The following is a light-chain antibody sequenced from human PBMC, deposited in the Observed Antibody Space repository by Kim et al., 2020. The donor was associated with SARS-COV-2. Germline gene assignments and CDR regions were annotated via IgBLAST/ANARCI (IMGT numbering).Light chain of an antibody. J-gene: IGKJ1*01. Sequence: SPGERATLSCRASQSVSSSYLAWYQQKPGQAPGLLIDGASSRATGIPDRFSGSGSGTDFTLTISRLEPEDFAVYYCQQYGSSPRTFGQGTKVDIK. CDR3: QQYGSSPRT. CDR1: QSVSSSY. CDR2: GAS. V-gene: IGKV3-20*01.